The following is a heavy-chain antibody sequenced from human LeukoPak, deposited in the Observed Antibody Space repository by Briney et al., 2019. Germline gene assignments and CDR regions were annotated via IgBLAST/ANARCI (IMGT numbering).Heavy chain of an antibody. CDR2: IIPVLDRT. Sequence: SSVKVSCKASGGTFATYSYSWVRQAPGQGLEWMGRIIPVLDRTNYAQKFQGRVTITADKTTNTAYMDLSSLRPEDTAVYYCARAGQISTGAYFDYWGQGTLVTVSS. D-gene: IGHD3-10*01. J-gene: IGHJ4*02. V-gene: IGHV1-69*08. CDR3: ARAGQISTGAYFDY. CDR1: GGTFATYS.